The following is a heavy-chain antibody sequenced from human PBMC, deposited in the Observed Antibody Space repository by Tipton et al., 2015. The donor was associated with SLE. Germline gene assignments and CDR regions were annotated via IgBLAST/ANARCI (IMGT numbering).Heavy chain of an antibody. D-gene: IGHD1-7*01. CDR2: IYYSGST. CDR1: GGSINSHH. V-gene: IGHV4-59*11. CDR3: ARSGSTLAHALDI. Sequence: TLSLTCTVSGGSINSHHWSWMRQPPGKGLEWIGYIYYSGSTNYNPSLKSRVTISVDTSKNQFSLKLSSVAPEDTAVYYCARSGSTLAHALDIWGQGTQVTVSS. J-gene: IGHJ3*02.